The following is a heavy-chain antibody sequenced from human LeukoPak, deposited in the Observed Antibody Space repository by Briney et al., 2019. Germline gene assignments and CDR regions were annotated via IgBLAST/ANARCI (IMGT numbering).Heavy chain of an antibody. Sequence: SETLSLTCAVYGGSFSGCHWSWIRQPPGKGLEWIGEINHSGSTNYNPSLKSRVTISVDTSKNQFSLKLSSVTAADTAVYYCARGLKVVAAATSHYFDYWGQGTLVTVSS. CDR3: ARGLKVVAAATSHYFDY. V-gene: IGHV4-34*01. J-gene: IGHJ4*02. CDR2: INHSGST. CDR1: GGSFSGCH. D-gene: IGHD2-15*01.